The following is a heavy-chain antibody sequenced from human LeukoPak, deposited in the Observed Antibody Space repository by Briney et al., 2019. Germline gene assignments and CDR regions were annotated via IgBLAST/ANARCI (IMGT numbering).Heavy chain of an antibody. J-gene: IGHJ3*02. Sequence: SETLSLTCTVSYGSISSYYWSWIRQPPGKGLEWIGYIYYSGSTYYNPSLKSRVTISVAKNQFSLKLSSVTAADTAVYYCAKSNGYGLVDIWGQGTMVTVSS. V-gene: IGHV4-59*12. D-gene: IGHD3-10*01. CDR2: IYYSGST. CDR3: AKSNGYGLVDI. CDR1: YGSISSYY.